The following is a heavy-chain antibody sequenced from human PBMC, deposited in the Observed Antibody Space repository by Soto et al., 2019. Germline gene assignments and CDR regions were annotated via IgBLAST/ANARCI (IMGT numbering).Heavy chain of an antibody. D-gene: IGHD3-16*01. J-gene: IGHJ6*02. CDR3: VMVDNYVTPTPQDV. Sequence: QVQLVQSGDEVKKPGASVKVSCKASGYIFVNYGIAWVRQAPGQGLEWMGWISPYTGNTHSATKIQGRLTMTTDTSTSTAYMDLGRLTSDDTAVYYCVMVDNYVTPTPQDVWGQATTVTVSS. V-gene: IGHV1-18*01. CDR2: ISPYTGNT. CDR1: GYIFVNYG.